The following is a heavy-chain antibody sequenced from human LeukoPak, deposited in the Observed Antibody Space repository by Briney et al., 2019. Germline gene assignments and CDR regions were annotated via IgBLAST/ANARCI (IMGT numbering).Heavy chain of an antibody. CDR3: ARVASFRFYFDY. D-gene: IGHD2/OR15-2a*01. V-gene: IGHV3-21*04. Sequence: GGSLRLSCAASGFTFSSYAMSWVRQTPGKGLEWVSSINSRSNYIFYADSVKGRFTVSRDNAKNSLYLQMNSLRAEDTAVYFCARVASFRFYFDYWGQGALVTVSS. CDR1: GFTFSSYA. J-gene: IGHJ4*02. CDR2: INSRSNYI.